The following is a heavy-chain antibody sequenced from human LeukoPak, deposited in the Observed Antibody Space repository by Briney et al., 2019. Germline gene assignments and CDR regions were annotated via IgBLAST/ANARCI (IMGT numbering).Heavy chain of an antibody. J-gene: IGHJ4*02. V-gene: IGHV4-59*01. CDR1: GSSISDYY. CDR3: ARTRGLYYYGSGSYYFDY. CDR2: IYYSGST. Sequence: PSETLSLTCTVSGSSISDYYWSWIRQPPGKGLEWIGYIYYSGSTNYNPSLKSRVTISVDTSKNQFSLKLSSVTAADTAVYYCARTRGLYYYGSGSYYFDYWGQGTLVTVSS. D-gene: IGHD3-10*01.